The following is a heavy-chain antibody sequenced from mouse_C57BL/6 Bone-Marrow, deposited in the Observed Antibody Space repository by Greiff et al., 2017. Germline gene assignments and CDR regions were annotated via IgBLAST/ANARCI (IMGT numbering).Heavy chain of an antibody. CDR2: IDPSDSYT. CDR1: GYTFTSYW. J-gene: IGHJ4*01. CDR3: ARERDLPGAMDY. V-gene: IGHV1-69*01. Sequence: QVQLQQPGAELVMPGASVKLSCKASGYTFTSYWMHWVKQRPGQGLEWIGEIDPSDSYTNYNQKFKGKSTLTVDKSSSTAYMQLSSLTSEDSAVYYCARERDLPGAMDYWGQGTSVTVSS.